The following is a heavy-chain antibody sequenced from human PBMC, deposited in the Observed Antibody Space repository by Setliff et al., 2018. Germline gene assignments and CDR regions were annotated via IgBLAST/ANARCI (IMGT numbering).Heavy chain of an antibody. CDR1: GESFSNNY. CDR2: SDHGGNT. D-gene: IGHD3-22*01. V-gene: IGHV4-34*01. CDR3: AKELIEVLMTGLEF. Sequence: SETLSLTCSVYGESFSNNYWSWIRQSPGKGLEWIGESDHGGNTTIHPSLKSRLTMSVDTSKNQFSLNLNSVTAADTAVYFCAKELIEVLMTGLEFWGQGTMVTVSS. J-gene: IGHJ4*02.